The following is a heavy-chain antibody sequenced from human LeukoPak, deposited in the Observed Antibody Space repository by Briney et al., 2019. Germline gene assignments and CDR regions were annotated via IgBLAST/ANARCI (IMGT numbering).Heavy chain of an antibody. D-gene: IGHD4-17*01. J-gene: IGHJ4*02. CDR1: GGSISSYY. CDR3: ASSDYGDPRFDY. V-gene: IGHV4-59*01. Sequence: PSETLSLTGTASGGSISSYYWSWIRQPPGKGLGWIGYIYYSGSTNYNPSLKSRVTISVDTSMNQFSLKLSSVTAADTAVYYCASSDYGDPRFDYWGQGTLVTVSS. CDR2: IYYSGST.